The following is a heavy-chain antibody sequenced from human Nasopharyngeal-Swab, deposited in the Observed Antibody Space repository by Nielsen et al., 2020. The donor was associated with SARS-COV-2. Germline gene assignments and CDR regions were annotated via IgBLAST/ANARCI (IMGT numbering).Heavy chain of an antibody. V-gene: IGHV3-23*01. CDR2: ISGSGSVA. J-gene: IGHJ4*02. CDR1: CFTFDTFG. Sequence: GESLKISCAASCFTFDTFGMTWVRQAPGKGLEWVSSISGSGSVAYYADSVKGRFTISRDNSKNAVYLQMNSLRAEDSAVYYCANGGVSVYGDSYYFDFWGQGTLVTVSS. CDR3: ANGGVSVYGDSYYFDF. D-gene: IGHD4-17*01.